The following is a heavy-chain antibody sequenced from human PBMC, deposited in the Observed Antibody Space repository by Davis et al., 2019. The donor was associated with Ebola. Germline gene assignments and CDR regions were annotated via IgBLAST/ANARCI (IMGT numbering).Heavy chain of an antibody. V-gene: IGHV6-1*01. J-gene: IGHJ3*01. Sequence: MPSETLSLTCAISGDSVSSYDVAWNWIRQSPSRGLEWLGRTYYESKWRDDYAVSVKGRITISPDTPKNQFSLQLISVTPEDAAVYYCARGRQSAFDFWGQGTVVTVS. CDR3: ARGRQSAFDF. CDR1: GDSVSSYDVA. CDR2: TYYESKWRD.